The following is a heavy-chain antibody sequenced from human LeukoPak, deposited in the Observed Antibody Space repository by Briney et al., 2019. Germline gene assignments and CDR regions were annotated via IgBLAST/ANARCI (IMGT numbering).Heavy chain of an antibody. J-gene: IGHJ4*02. Sequence: GGSLRLSCAASGFNIGNAWMHWVRQALGKGLVWVSRINHDGSGTSYADSVKGRFTISRDSAKNTLYLQMDSLRGEDTAVYYCTTAFEYWGQGTVVTVSS. CDR2: INHDGSGT. CDR1: GFNIGNAW. CDR3: TTAFEY. V-gene: IGHV3-74*01.